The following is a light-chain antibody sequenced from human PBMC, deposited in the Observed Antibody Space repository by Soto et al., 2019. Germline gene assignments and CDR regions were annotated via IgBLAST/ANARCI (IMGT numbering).Light chain of an antibody. CDR2: AAS. CDR3: QQTNSFPIT. J-gene: IGKJ5*01. CDR1: RGISSW. Sequence: DIQMTQSPSSVSASVGDRVTITCRASRGISSWLAWYQQKPGKAPKLLIYAASSLQSGVPSRFSGSGSGTHFTLTISSLQPEDFASYYCQQTNSFPITFGQGTRLEIK. V-gene: IGKV1-12*01.